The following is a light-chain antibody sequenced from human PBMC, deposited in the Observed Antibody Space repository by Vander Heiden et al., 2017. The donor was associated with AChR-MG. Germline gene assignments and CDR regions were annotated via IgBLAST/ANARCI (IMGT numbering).Light chain of an antibody. Sequence: DIRMTQSPSSLSASVGDRVTITRRASQSISSYLNWYQQKPGKAPKLLIYTTSSLQSGVPSRFSGSGSGTDFTLTITNLQPEDFATYYCQQSDNTPYTFGQGTKLEIK. CDR1: QSISSY. V-gene: IGKV1-39*01. J-gene: IGKJ2*01. CDR3: QQSDNTPYT. CDR2: TTS.